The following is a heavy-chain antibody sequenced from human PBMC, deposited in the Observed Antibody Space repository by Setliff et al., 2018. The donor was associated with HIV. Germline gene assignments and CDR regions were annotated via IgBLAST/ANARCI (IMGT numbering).Heavy chain of an antibody. D-gene: IGHD5-12*01. CDR3: ARDEDGYNHFDF. CDR2: ISSSNRYK. CDR1: GFTFNSYS. Sequence: GGSLRLSCAASGFTFNSYSMNWVRQAPGKGLEWVSSISSSNRYKHYADSVKGRFTISRDNAKNSLYLQMNSLRVEDTAVYYCARDEDGYNHFDFWGQGTLVTVSS. V-gene: IGHV3-21*01. J-gene: IGHJ4*02.